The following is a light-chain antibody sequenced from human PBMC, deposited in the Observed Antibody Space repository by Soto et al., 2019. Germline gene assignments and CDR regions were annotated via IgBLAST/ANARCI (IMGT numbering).Light chain of an antibody. CDR3: QQYGGSPYT. V-gene: IGKV3-20*01. CDR1: QSVSSSN. J-gene: IGKJ2*01. Sequence: EIVLTQSPGTLSLSPGERATLSCRASQSVSSSNLAWYQQRPGQAPRLLIFGASSRATGIPDRFSGSGSGTDSTLTISRLEPEDFAVYYCQQYGGSPYTFGQGTKLEIK. CDR2: GAS.